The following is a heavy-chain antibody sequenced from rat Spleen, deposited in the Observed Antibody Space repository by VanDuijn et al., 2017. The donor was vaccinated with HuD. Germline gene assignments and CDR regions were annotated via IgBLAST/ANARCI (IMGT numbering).Heavy chain of an antibody. V-gene: IGHV5-25*01. CDR3: AKGRFDY. CDR2: ISTSGGNT. CDR1: GFTFSDYY. J-gene: IGHJ2*01. Sequence: EVQLVESDGGLVQPGKSLKLSCAASGFTFSDYYMAWVRQAPTKGLEWVATISTSGGNTYYRDSVKGRFTISRDNAKSTLYLQMNSLRSEDTATYYCAKGRFDYWGQGVMVTVSS.